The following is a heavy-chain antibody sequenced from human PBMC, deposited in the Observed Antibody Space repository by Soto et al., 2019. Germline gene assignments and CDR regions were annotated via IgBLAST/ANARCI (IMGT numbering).Heavy chain of an antibody. CDR1: GYTFTSYG. Sequence: QVQLVQSGAEVKKPGASVKVSCKASGYTFTSYGISWVRQAPGQGLVWMGWISAYNGNTNYAQKLQGRVTMTTDTSTSTAYMELRSLRSDDTAVYYCARVPYDFWSGYQYGMDVWGQGTTVTVSS. CDR2: ISAYNGNT. D-gene: IGHD3-3*01. CDR3: ARVPYDFWSGYQYGMDV. J-gene: IGHJ6*02. V-gene: IGHV1-18*01.